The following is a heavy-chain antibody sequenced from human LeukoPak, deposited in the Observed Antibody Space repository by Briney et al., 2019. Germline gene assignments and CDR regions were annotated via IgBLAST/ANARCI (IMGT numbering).Heavy chain of an antibody. Sequence: GASVKVSCKASGYTFTSYYMHWVRQAPGQGLEWMGIINPSGGSTSYAQKFQGRVTMTRDTSRSTVYMELSSPRSEDTAVYYCARDWYTQDYSSRSEGAEYFQHWGQGTLVTVSS. V-gene: IGHV1-46*01. J-gene: IGHJ1*01. CDR3: ARDWYTQDYSSRSEGAEYFQH. CDR2: INPSGGST. D-gene: IGHD6-13*01. CDR1: GYTFTSYY.